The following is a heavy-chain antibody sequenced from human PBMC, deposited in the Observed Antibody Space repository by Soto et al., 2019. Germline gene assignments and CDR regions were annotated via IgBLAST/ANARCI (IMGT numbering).Heavy chain of an antibody. CDR1: GYTFTGYY. D-gene: IGHD3-9*01. J-gene: IGHJ6*02. V-gene: IGHV1-2*02. CDR3: ARGGVLRYFDWPYGGGMDV. Sequence: QVQLVQSGAEVKKPGASVKVSCKASGYTFTGYYMHWVRQAPGQGLEWMGWINPNSGGTNYAQKWQGGVTMTRDTSISTADMELSRLRSDDTAGYYCARGGVLRYFDWPYGGGMDVWGQGTTVTVSS. CDR2: INPNSGGT.